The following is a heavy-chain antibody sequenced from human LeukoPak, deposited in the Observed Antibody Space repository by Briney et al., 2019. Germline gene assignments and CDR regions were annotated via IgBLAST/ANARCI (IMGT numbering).Heavy chain of an antibody. CDR3: AKDIYSGYDGVDY. CDR2: IYYSGST. J-gene: IGHJ4*02. CDR1: GGSISSSSYY. V-gene: IGHV4-39*07. Sequence: SETLSLTCTVSGGSISSSSYYWGWIRQPPGKGLEWIGSIYYSGSTYYNPSLKSRVTISVDTSKNQFSLKLSSVTAADTAVYYCAKDIYSGYDGVDYWGQGTLVTVSS. D-gene: IGHD5-12*01.